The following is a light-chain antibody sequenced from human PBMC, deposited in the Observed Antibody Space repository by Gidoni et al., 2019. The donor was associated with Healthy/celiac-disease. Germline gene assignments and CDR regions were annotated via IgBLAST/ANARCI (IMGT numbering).Light chain of an antibody. J-gene: IGKJ4*01. V-gene: IGKV4-1*01. CDR1: QGVLYSSHNKTY. Sequence: IVMTQSPASLAVSLGERATINCKSSQGVLYSSHNKTYLAWYQQSPGRQPKLLIYWASTRESGVPDRFSGSGSGTDFTLPISSLQAEDVAVYYCQQYYSTPLTFGGGTKVEIK. CDR3: QQYYSTPLT. CDR2: WAS.